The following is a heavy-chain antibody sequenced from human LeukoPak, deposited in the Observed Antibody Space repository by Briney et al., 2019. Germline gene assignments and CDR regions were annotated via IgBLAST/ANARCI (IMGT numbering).Heavy chain of an antibody. D-gene: IGHD6-13*01. V-gene: IGHV3-74*01. CDR3: ARDPSRPGIPDAFDI. CDR1: GFTFRSYW. CDR2: INTDGSST. J-gene: IGHJ3*02. Sequence: GGSLRLSCAVSGFTFRSYWMHWVRQAPGKGLVWVSRINTDGSSTTYADSVKGRFTISRDNAKNTLYLQMNSLRAEDTAVYYCARDPSRPGIPDAFDIWGQGTMVTVSS.